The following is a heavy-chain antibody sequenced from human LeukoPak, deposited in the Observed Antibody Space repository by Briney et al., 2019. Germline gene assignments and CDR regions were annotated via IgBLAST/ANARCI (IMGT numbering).Heavy chain of an antibody. CDR1: GFTFGSYG. CDR2: ISYDGSNK. D-gene: IGHD6-19*01. CDR3: AKDPRYSSGQGYY. Sequence: GGSLRLSCAASGFTFGSYGMHWVRQAPGKGLEWVAVISYDGSNKYYADSVKGRFTISRDNSKNTLYLQMNSLRAEDTAVYYCAKDPRYSSGQGYYWGQGTLVTVSS. J-gene: IGHJ4*02. V-gene: IGHV3-30*18.